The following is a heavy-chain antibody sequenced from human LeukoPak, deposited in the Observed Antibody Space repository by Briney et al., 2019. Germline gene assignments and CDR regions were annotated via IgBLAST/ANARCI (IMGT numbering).Heavy chain of an antibody. D-gene: IGHD6-13*01. CDR3: ARLSLPGYSSSPSP. CDR1: GGSFSGYY. J-gene: IGHJ5*02. CDR2: INHSGST. Sequence: SETLSLTCAVYGGSFSGYYWSWIRQPPGKGLEWIGEINHSGSTNYNPSLKSRVTISVDTSKNQFSLKLSSVTAADTAVYYCARLSLPGYSSSPSPWGQGTLVTVSS. V-gene: IGHV4-34*01.